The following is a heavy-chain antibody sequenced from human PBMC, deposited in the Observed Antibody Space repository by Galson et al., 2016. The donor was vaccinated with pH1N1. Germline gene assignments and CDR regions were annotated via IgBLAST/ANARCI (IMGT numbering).Heavy chain of an antibody. J-gene: IGHJ3*02. D-gene: IGHD3-3*01. CDR3: ARGVIDYDFWSGYQDHAAFDI. Sequence: CAISGDSVSSNSATWNWIRQSPSRGLEWLGRTYYRSKWYNDYAESVISRIIISPDTSKNQLSLQLNSVTPADTAVYYCARGVIDYDFWSGYQDHAAFDIWGQGTMVIVSS. CDR2: TYYRSKWYN. V-gene: IGHV6-1*01. CDR1: GDSVSSNSAT.